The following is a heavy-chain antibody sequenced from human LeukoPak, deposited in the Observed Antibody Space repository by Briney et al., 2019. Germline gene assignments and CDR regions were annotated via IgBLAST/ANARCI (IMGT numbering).Heavy chain of an antibody. CDR3: ARDSTSMYYFDF. J-gene: IGHJ4*02. CDR2: ISYSGSA. Sequence: PSETLSLTCTVSGGSISSSRDFWGWIRQPPGRGLEWIGTISYSGSAYYNPSLESRVTISLDTSKNQFSLKLSSVTAADTAVYYCARDSTSMYYFDFWGQGSLVTVSS. V-gene: IGHV4-39*07. D-gene: IGHD6-13*01. CDR1: GGSISSSRDF.